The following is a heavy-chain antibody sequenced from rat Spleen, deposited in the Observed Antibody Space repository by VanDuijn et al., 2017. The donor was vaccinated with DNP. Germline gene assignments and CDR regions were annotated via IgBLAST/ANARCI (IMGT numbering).Heavy chain of an antibody. D-gene: IGHD1-7*01. J-gene: IGHJ2*01. CDR1: GYSITSNY. CDR3: ARWTRYFDY. V-gene: IGHV3-1*01. Sequence: EVQLQESGSGLVKPSQSLSLTCSVTGYSITSNYWGWIRKFPGNKMEYIGHISYSGSTNYNPSLKRRISITRDKSKNHFFLHLNSVTSEETATYYCARWTRYFDYWGQGGMVTVSS. CDR2: ISYSGST.